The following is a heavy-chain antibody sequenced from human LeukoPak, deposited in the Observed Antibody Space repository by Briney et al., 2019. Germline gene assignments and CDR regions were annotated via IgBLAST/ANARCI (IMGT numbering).Heavy chain of an antibody. J-gene: IGHJ5*02. V-gene: IGHV1-2*02. D-gene: IGHD6-13*01. CDR2: INPNSGGT. CDR1: GYTFTGYY. CDR3: ARDLRGSWTPRRWFDP. Sequence: ASVKVSCKASGYTFTGYYMHWVRQAPGQGLEWMGWINPNSGGTNYAQKFQGRVTISVDTSKNQFSLKLSSVTAADTAVYYCARDLRGSWTPRRWFDPWGQGTLVTVSS.